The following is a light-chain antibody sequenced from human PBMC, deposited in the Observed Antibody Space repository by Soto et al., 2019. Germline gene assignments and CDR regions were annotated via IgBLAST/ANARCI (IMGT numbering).Light chain of an antibody. J-gene: IGLJ1*01. CDR2: EVT. V-gene: IGLV2-8*01. CDR1: SSDVGGYNY. Sequence: QSALTQPPSASGSPGQSVTISCTGTSSDVGGYNYVSWYQQHPGNAPKLMIHEVTKRASGVPDRFSGSKSGNTASLTVSGLQAEDEADYYCSSYAGSNNYVFGTGTKLTVL. CDR3: SSYAGSNNYV.